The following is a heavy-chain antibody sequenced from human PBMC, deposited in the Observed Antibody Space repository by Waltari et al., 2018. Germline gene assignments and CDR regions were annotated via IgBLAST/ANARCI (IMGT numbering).Heavy chain of an antibody. V-gene: IGHV1-46*01. J-gene: IGHJ6*02. D-gene: IGHD2-2*01. CDR1: GYTFTSYY. CDR3: ARVAAGERDIVVVPAAMNYGMDV. CDR2: INPRGGST. Sequence: QVQLVQSGAEVKKPGASVKVSCKASGYTFTSYYMHWVRQAPGQGLEWMGIINPRGGSTSYAQKFQGRVTMTRDTSTSTVYMERSSLRSEDTAVYYCARVAAGERDIVVVPAAMNYGMDVWGQGTTVTVSS.